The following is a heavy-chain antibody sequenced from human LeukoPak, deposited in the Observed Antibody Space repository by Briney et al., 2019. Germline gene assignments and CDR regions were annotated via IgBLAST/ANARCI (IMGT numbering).Heavy chain of an antibody. CDR3: ARDAGGVIITGYFDY. CDR1: GFTFNDFG. D-gene: IGHD3-10*01. J-gene: IGHJ4*02. V-gene: IGHV3-30*02. Sequence: PGGSLRLSCAASGFTFNDFGMHWVRQAPGKGLEWVTFIRRDGSDKYYIDSVKGRFTISRDMSKNTLYLQMTSLRPEDTAVYYCARDAGGVIITGYFDYWGQGTLVTVSS. CDR2: IRRDGSDK.